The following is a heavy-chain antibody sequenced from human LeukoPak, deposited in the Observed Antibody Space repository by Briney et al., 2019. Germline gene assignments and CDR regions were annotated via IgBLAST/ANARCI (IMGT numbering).Heavy chain of an antibody. CDR2: INQDGSEK. CDR1: GFTFSVYW. J-gene: IGHJ5*02. D-gene: IGHD3-10*01. V-gene: IGHV3-7*03. Sequence: GGSLRLSCLGSGFTFSVYWMTWVRQAPGKGLEWVANINQDGSEKEYVEPVKGRFSISRDNAKSSLFLQMDGLRAEDTAVYYCVRGRGWLDTWGQGALVTVSS. CDR3: VRGRGWLDT.